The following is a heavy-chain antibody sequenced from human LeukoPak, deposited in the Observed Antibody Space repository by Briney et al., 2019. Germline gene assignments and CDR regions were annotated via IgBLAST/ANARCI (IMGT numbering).Heavy chain of an antibody. CDR3: ARGTERPGIAAAGTDY. D-gene: IGHD6-13*01. CDR1: GYSFTGYY. CDR2: INPNNGGT. J-gene: IGHJ4*02. V-gene: IGHV1-2*02. Sequence: ASVKVSCKASGYSFTGYYIQWVRQAPGQGVEWMGWINPNNGGTTYAQKFQGRVTMTRDTSISTAYMELSRLRSDDTAVYYCARGTERPGIAAAGTDYWGQGTLVTVSS.